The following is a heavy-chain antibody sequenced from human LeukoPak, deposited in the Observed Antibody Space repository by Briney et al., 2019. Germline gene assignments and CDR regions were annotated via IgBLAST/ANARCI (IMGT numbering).Heavy chain of an antibody. CDR3: ARSVADLFVDY. D-gene: IGHD6-19*01. CDR1: GGSISSSSYY. J-gene: IGHJ4*02. Sequence: PSETLSLTCTVSGGSISSSSYYWSWIRQPPGKGLEWIGSIYYSGSTYYNPSLKSRVTISVDTSKNQFSLKLSSVTAADTAVYYCARSVADLFVDYWGQGTLVTVSS. CDR2: IYYSGST. V-gene: IGHV4-39*01.